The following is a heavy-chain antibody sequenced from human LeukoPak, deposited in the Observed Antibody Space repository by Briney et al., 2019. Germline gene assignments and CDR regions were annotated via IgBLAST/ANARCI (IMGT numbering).Heavy chain of an antibody. J-gene: IGHJ4*02. CDR1: GFTFSSYA. CDR2: ISSNGGST. D-gene: IGHD6-13*01. Sequence: PGGSLRLSCSASGFTFSSYAMHWVRQAPGKGLEYVSAISSNGGSTYYADSVKGRFTISRDNSKNTLYLQMSSLRAEDTAVYYCVKEEQQLDPYSFDYWGQGTLVTVSS. CDR3: VKEEQQLDPYSFDY. V-gene: IGHV3-64D*06.